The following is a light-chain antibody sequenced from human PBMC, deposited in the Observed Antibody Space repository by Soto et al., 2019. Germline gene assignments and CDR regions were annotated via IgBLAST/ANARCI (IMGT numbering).Light chain of an antibody. Sequence: QSVLTQPPSASGTPGQRVTISCSGSSSNIGSYAVNWYQQLPGTAPKLLIYTNSLRPSGVPDRFSGSKSGTSASLAISGLQSEDEADYYCAAWDDSLNGSVFGPGTKRTVL. CDR3: AAWDDSLNGSV. V-gene: IGLV1-44*01. J-gene: IGLJ1*01. CDR1: SSNIGSYA. CDR2: TNS.